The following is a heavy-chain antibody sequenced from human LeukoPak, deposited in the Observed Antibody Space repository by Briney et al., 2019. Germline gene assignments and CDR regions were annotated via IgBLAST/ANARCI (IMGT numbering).Heavy chain of an antibody. J-gene: IGHJ6*03. CDR2: ISYDGSNK. D-gene: IGHD3-16*01. CDR1: GFTFSSYA. V-gene: IGHV3-30-3*01. Sequence: GRSLRLSCAASGFTFSSYAMHWVRQAPGKGLEWVAVISYDGSNKYYADSVKGRFTISRDNSYNTVSLQMNSLRDEDTGVYYCAKGLRTGVGPYMGYHYYMDVWGKGATVTVSS. CDR3: AKGLRTGVGPYMGYHYYMDV.